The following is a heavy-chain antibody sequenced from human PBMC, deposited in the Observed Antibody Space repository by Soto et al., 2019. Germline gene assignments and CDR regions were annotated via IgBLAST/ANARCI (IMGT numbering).Heavy chain of an antibody. J-gene: IGHJ4*02. D-gene: IGHD3-10*01. CDR3: ARGLYDSGSFYFDF. Sequence: GGSLRLSCAASGFNFIRKYMIWVRQAPGKGLEWVSILYSGGTTYYADSVKGRFTISRDTSENTLYLQMNSLRAEDTAVYYCARGLYDSGSFYFDFWGQGTLVTVSS. V-gene: IGHV3-53*01. CDR2: LYSGGTT. CDR1: GFNFIRKY.